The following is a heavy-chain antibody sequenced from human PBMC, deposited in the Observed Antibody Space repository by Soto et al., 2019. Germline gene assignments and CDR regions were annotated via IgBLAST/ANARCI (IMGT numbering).Heavy chain of an antibody. CDR3: ARDSPRHPAAIHCMDV. CDR2: ISYDGSNK. Sequence: QVQLVESGGGVVQPGRSLRLSCAASGFTFSSYAMHWVRQAPGKGLEWVAVISYDGSNKYYADSVKGRFTISRDNSKNTRYLQMNRLRAEETAVYYCARDSPRHPAAIHCMDVWGQGTTVTVSS. CDR1: GFTFSSYA. V-gene: IGHV3-30-3*01. D-gene: IGHD2-2*01. J-gene: IGHJ6*02.